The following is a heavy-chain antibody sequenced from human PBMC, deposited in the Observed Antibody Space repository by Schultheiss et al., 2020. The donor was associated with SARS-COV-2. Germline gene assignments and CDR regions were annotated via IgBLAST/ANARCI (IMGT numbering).Heavy chain of an antibody. Sequence: ASVKVSCKASGYTFTSYGITWVRQAPGQGLEWMGWISAYNGKTNYAQKVQGRVTMTTDTSTSTAYMELSSLRSEDTAVYYCARDRYDFWSGYVSYWYFDLWGRGTLVTVSS. J-gene: IGHJ2*01. CDR3: ARDRYDFWSGYVSYWYFDL. CDR2: ISAYNGKT. D-gene: IGHD3-3*01. CDR1: GYTFTSYG. V-gene: IGHV1-18*01.